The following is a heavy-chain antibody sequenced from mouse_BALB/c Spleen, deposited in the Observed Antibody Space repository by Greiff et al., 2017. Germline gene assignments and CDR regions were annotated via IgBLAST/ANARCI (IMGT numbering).Heavy chain of an antibody. D-gene: IGHD2-1*01. Sequence: EVKLVESGGGLVKPGGSLKLSCAASGFAFSSYDMSWVRQTPEKRLEWVAYISSGGGSTYYPDTVKGRFTISRDNAKNTLYLQMSSLKSEDTAMYYCARNGYGNSAYFDNWGKGTTLTVSS. CDR1: GFAFSSYD. CDR3: ARNGYGNSAYFDN. CDR2: ISSGGGST. V-gene: IGHV5-12-1*01. J-gene: IGHJ2*01.